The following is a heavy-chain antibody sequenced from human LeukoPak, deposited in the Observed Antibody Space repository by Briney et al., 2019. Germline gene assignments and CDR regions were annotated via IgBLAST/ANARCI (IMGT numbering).Heavy chain of an antibody. D-gene: IGHD1-14*01. J-gene: IGHJ4*02. Sequence: GESLKISCQGSGYSLTSYWIGWVRQMPGKGLEWMGIIYPGGSDTRYSPSFQGQVTISADKSISTAYLQWSSLKASDTAMYYCARRMTETEFFDYWGQGNLVTVSS. CDR1: GYSLTSYW. CDR3: ARRMTETEFFDY. V-gene: IGHV5-51*01. CDR2: IYPGGSDT.